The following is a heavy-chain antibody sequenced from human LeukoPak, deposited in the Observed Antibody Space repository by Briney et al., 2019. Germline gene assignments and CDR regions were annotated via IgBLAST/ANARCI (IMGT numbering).Heavy chain of an antibody. CDR3: ARDAYSSGYYGPFEY. CDR1: GFTFVSYG. Sequence: PGGSLRLSCAASGFTFVSYGMHWVRQAPGKGLEWVAVISYDGSNKYYVDSVKGRFTISRDNSKNTLYLQMNSLRPEDTAVYHCARDAYSSGYYGPFEYWGQGTLVTVSS. V-gene: IGHV3-30*03. J-gene: IGHJ4*02. CDR2: ISYDGSNK. D-gene: IGHD3-22*01.